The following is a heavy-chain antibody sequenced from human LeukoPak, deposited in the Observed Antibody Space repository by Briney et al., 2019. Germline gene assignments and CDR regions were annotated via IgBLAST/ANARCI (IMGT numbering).Heavy chain of an antibody. D-gene: IGHD6-19*01. CDR2: INPSGGRT. J-gene: IGHJ5*02. CDR3: ASKDSSGWYEEA. CDR1: GYTFITYY. Sequence: ASVKVSRKASGYTFITYYIHWVRQAPGQGLEWMGVINPSGGRTSYAQKFQGRVTMTRDTSTSTVYMELSSLRSEDTAVYYCASKDSSGWYEEAWGQGTLVTVSS. V-gene: IGHV1-46*01.